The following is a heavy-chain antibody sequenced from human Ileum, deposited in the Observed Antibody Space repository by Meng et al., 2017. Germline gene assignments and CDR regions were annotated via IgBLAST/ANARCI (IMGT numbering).Heavy chain of an antibody. V-gene: IGHV4-34*02. CDR1: GGSFSGYY. D-gene: IGHD6-6*01. CDR2: ISHSGST. J-gene: IGHJ4*02. Sequence: QVHLTQWGAGLFKPSETLSLTCAANGGSFSGYYWSWIRQPPGKGLEWIGEISHSGSTHYNPSLKSRLTISVDTSNNQFSLKLNSVTAADTAVYYCARGGVAARLGTWGQGALVTVSS. CDR3: ARGGVAARLGT.